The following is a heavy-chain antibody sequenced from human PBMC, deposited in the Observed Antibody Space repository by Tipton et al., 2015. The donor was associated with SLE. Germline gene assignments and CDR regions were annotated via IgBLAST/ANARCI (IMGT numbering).Heavy chain of an antibody. Sequence: SLRLSCAASGFTFSSFAMHWVRQAPGKGLEWVALISYDGRSKYYADSVKGRFTISRDNSKNTLYLQMNSLRAEDTAVYFCAKGRSSEAEYWGQGTLVTVSA. CDR2: ISYDGRSK. CDR3: AKGRSSEAEY. CDR1: GFTFSSFA. V-gene: IGHV3-30*04. D-gene: IGHD6-19*01. J-gene: IGHJ4*02.